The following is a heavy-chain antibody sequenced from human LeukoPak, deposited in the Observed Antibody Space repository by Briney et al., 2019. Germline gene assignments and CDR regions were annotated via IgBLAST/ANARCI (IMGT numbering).Heavy chain of an antibody. J-gene: IGHJ4*02. D-gene: IGHD2-2*01. V-gene: IGHV3-30*18. CDR3: AKVGQAYCSSTSCLTELDY. Sequence: GSLRLSCAASGFTFSSYGMHWVRQAPGKGLEWVAVISYDGSNKYYADSVKGRFTISRDNSKNTLYLQMNSLRAEDTAVYYCAKVGQAYCSSTSCLTELDYWGQGTLVTVSS. CDR2: ISYDGSNK. CDR1: GFTFSSYG.